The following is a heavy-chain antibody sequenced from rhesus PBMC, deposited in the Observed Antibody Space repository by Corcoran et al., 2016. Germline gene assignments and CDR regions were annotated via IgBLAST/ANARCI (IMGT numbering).Heavy chain of an antibody. J-gene: IGHJ5-1*01. CDR3: ARHLGSSYGWRFDV. Sequence: QVQLQESGPAVGKPSETLCLTCAVSGGAISSRNWWDWISQSPGKGLEWFGGINDSTLTTFYSPSLKGRVTLSIDTSQNQFSLKLSSVTASDTAVYFCARHLGSSYGWRFDVWGAGVLVTVSS. D-gene: IGHD6-43*01. CDR2: INDSTLTT. CDR1: GGAISSRNW. V-gene: IGHV4-93*02.